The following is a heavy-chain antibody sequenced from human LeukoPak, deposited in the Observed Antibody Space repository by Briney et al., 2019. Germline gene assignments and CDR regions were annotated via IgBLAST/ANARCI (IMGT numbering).Heavy chain of an antibody. V-gene: IGHV4-4*07. CDR2: TYTSGST. CDR1: GGSISSYY. D-gene: IGHD3-22*01. Sequence: KPSETLSLTCTVSGGSISSYYWSWIRQPAGKGLEWIGRTYTSGSTNYNPSLKSRVTMSVDTSKNQFSLKLSSVTAADTAVYYCARTIYYYDSSGYQSHFDYWGQGTLVTVSS. CDR3: ARTIYYYDSSGYQSHFDY. J-gene: IGHJ4*02.